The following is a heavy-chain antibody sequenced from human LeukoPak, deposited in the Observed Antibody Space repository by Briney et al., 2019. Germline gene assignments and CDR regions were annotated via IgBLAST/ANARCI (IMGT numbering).Heavy chain of an antibody. CDR1: GFTFSSYA. J-gene: IGHJ4*02. Sequence: LGGSLRLSCAASGFTFSSYAMSWVRQAPGKGLEWVSAISGSGGSTYYADSVKGRFTISRDNSENTLYLQMNSLRAEDTAVYYCAKATGSGGSRQFRPLNYWGQGTLVTVSS. CDR3: AKATGSGGSRQFRPLNY. CDR2: ISGSGGST. V-gene: IGHV3-23*01. D-gene: IGHD2-15*01.